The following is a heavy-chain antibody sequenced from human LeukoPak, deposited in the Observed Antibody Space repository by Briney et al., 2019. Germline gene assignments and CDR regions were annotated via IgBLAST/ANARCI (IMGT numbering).Heavy chain of an antibody. D-gene: IGHD3-10*01. CDR2: ISSSSSYI. Sequence: GGSLRLSCAASGFTFSSYSMNWVRQAPGKGLEWVSSISSSSSYIYYADSVKGRFTISRDNAKNSLYLQMNSLRAEDTAVYYCARARFGELYYYYYMDVWGKGTTVTVSS. CDR3: ARARFGELYYYYYMDV. V-gene: IGHV3-21*01. CDR1: GFTFSSYS. J-gene: IGHJ6*03.